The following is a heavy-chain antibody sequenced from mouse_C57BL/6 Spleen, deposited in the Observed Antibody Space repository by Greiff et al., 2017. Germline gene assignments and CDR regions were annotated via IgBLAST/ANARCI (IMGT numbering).Heavy chain of an antibody. CDR1: GFTFSDYG. Sequence: EVKLVESGGGLVKPGGSLKLSCAASGFTFSDYGMHWVRQAPEKGLEWVAYISSGSSTIYYADTVKGRFTISRDNAKNTLFLQMTSLRSEDTAMYYCARPYYYGSSEDWFAYWGQGTLVTVSA. CDR2: ISSGSSTI. V-gene: IGHV5-17*01. D-gene: IGHD1-1*01. J-gene: IGHJ3*01. CDR3: ARPYYYGSSEDWFAY.